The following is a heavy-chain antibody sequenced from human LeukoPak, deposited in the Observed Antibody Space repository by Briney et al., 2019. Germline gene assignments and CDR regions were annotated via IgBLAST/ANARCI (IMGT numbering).Heavy chain of an antibody. CDR1: GGSISNSGGFY. CDR2: ISYRGRT. CDR3: ARISQSSGGFYY. V-gene: IGHV4-31*02. Sequence: SETLSLTCTVSGGSISNSGGFYWSWIRQHPGDGLEWIGFISYRGRTYYNPSLKSRVPMSVDTSRSQFSLRLTSVTDEDTAVYYCARISQSSGGFYYWGQGTLVTVSS. D-gene: IGHD2-15*01. J-gene: IGHJ4*02.